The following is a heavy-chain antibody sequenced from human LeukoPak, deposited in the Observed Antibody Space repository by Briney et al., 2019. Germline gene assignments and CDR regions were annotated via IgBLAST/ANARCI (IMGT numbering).Heavy chain of an antibody. Sequence: ASVKVSCKASGYTFTSYEINWVRQATGQGIEWMGWMNPNSGNTGYAQKFQGRVTITRNTSISTAYMELSSLRSEDTAVYYCARGTYSYGPYYYYYMDVWGKGTTVTVSS. J-gene: IGHJ6*03. V-gene: IGHV1-8*03. D-gene: IGHD5-18*01. CDR1: GYTFTSYE. CDR2: MNPNSGNT. CDR3: ARGTYSYGPYYYYYMDV.